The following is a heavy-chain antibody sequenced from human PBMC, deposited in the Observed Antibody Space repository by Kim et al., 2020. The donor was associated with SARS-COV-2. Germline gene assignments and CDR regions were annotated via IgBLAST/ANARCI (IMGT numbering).Heavy chain of an antibody. D-gene: IGHD6-13*01. CDR1: GYTFTSYA. CDR3: ARATYSSSWYADFYYYGMDV. CDR2: INTNTGNP. V-gene: IGHV7-4-1*02. J-gene: IGHJ6*02. Sequence: ASVKVSCKASGYTFTSYAMNWVRQAPGQGLEWMGWINTNTGNPTYAQGFTGRFVFSLDTSVSTAYLQISSLKAEDTAVYYCARATYSSSWYADFYYYGMDVWGQGTTVTVSS.